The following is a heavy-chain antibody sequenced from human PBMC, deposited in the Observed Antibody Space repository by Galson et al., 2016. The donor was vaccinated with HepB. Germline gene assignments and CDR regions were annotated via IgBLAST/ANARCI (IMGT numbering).Heavy chain of an antibody. CDR3: ARVDYYHGMEV. J-gene: IGHJ6*02. Sequence: SLRLSCAASGFTFSAYTMNWVRQAPGKGLEWVSYISASSSTIYYAHSVKGRFTISRDNAKDSLFLQMNSLSDEDTAVYYCARVDYYHGMEVWGQGTTVTVSS. CDR2: ISASSSTI. CDR1: GFTFSAYT. V-gene: IGHV3-48*02.